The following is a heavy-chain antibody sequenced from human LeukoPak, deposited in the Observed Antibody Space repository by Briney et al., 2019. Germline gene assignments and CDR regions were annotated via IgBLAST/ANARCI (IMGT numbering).Heavy chain of an antibody. Sequence: GGSLRLSCAASGFIFRNYAMSWVRQAPGKGLEWVSAITGSEDITSYADSVKGRFAISRDNSKNTLFLQMSSLRAEDTAVYFCAKPLGGSYRYWYFDLWGRGTLVTVSS. CDR1: GFIFRNYA. J-gene: IGHJ2*01. V-gene: IGHV3-23*01. CDR3: AKPLGGSYRYWYFDL. CDR2: ITGSEDIT. D-gene: IGHD3-16*02.